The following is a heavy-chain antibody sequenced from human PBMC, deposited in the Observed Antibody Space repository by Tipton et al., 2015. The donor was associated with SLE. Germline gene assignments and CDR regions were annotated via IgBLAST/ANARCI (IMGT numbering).Heavy chain of an antibody. J-gene: IGHJ4*02. CDR1: GGSISSSDFY. CDR2: IYYSGNT. CDR3: AREVRQLLIYFGS. D-gene: IGHD6-6*01. Sequence: TLSLTCTVSGGSISSSDFYWAWIRQPPGKGLERIGSIYYSGNTYYNPSLKNRVTISVDTSKNQFSLKLSSVTAADTAVYFCAREVRQLLIYFGSWGQGTLVTVSS. V-gene: IGHV4-39*07.